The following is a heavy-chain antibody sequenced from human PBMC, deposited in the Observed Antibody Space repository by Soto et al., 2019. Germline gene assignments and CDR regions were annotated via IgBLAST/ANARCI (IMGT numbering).Heavy chain of an antibody. CDR2: IYYSGST. CDR1: GFPLSRYY. V-gene: IGHV4-59*01. D-gene: IGHD2-21*02. Sequence: SETLSLTCTVSGFPLSRYYWSWVPPPPGEGLEWIGYIYYSGSTNYNPSLKSRVTISVDTSKNQFSLKLSSVTAADTAVYYCARTQGVYCGGDCYFRYWGQGTLVTVSS. CDR3: ARTQGVYCGGDCYFRY. J-gene: IGHJ4*02.